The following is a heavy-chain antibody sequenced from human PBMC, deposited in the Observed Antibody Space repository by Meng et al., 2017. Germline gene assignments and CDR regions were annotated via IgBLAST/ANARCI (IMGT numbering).Heavy chain of an antibody. CDR1: GGSFSGYY. Sequence: VQRQPWGAGLLKPSETLSLTCAVYGGSFSGYYWSWIRQPPGKGLEWIGEINHSGSTNYNPSLKSRVTISVDTSKNQFSLKLSSVTAADTAVYYCAGAQTGTREIDYWGQGTLVTVSS. CDR3: AGAQTGTREIDY. D-gene: IGHD1-1*01. V-gene: IGHV4-34*01. J-gene: IGHJ4*02. CDR2: INHSGST.